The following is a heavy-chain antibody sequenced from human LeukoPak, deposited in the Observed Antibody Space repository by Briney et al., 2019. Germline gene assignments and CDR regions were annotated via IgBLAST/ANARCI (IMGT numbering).Heavy chain of an antibody. CDR1: GYTFTGYY. J-gene: IGHJ4*02. V-gene: IGHV1-2*02. CDR3: ARGARRAARNHFDY. CDR2: INPNSGGT. Sequence: ASVKVSCKASGYTFTGYYMHWVRQAPGQGLEWMGWINPNSGGTNYAQKFQGRVTITRDTSISTAYMELSRLRSDDTAVYYCARGARRAARNHFDYWGQGTLVTVSS. D-gene: IGHD1-14*01.